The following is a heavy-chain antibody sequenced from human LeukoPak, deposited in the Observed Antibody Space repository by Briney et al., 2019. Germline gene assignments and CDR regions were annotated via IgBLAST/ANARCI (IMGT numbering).Heavy chain of an antibody. CDR3: ARGRGIAADGTFDP. J-gene: IGHJ5*02. Sequence: SETLSLTCAVYGGSFSGYYWSWIRQPPGKGLEWIGEINHSGSTNYNPSLKSRVTISVDTSKNQFSLKLSSVTAADTAVYYCARGRGIAADGTFDPWGQGTLVTVSS. CDR1: GGSFSGYY. V-gene: IGHV4-34*01. D-gene: IGHD6-13*01. CDR2: INHSGST.